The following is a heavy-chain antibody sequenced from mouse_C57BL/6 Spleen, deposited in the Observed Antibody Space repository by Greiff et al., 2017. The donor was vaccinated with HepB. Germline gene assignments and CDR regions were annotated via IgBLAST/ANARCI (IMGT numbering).Heavy chain of an antibody. J-gene: IGHJ2*01. V-gene: IGHV1-22*01. CDR2: INPNNGGT. CDR3: ARYYGSSYYFDY. D-gene: IGHD1-1*01. Sequence: EVKLMESGPELVKPGASVKMSCKASGYTFTDYNMHWVKQSHGKSLEWIGYINPNNGGTSYNQKFKGKATLTVNKSSSTAYMELRSLTSEDSAVYYCARYYGSSYYFDYWGQGTTLTVSS. CDR1: GYTFTDYN.